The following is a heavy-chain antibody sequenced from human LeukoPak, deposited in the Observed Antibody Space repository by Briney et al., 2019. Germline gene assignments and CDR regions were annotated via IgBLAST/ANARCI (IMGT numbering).Heavy chain of an antibody. V-gene: IGHV1-2*02. J-gene: IGHJ4*02. Sequence: ASVKVSCKASGYTFTGYYMHWVRQAPGQGLEWMGWINPNSGGTNYAQEFQGRVTMTRDTSISTAYMELSRLRSDDTAVYYCARGSEYQLLFEDYWGQGTLVTVSS. CDR2: INPNSGGT. CDR1: GYTFTGYY. D-gene: IGHD2-2*01. CDR3: ARGSEYQLLFEDY.